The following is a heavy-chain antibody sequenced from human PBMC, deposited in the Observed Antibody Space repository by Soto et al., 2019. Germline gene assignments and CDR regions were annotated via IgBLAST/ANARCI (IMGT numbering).Heavy chain of an antibody. D-gene: IGHD6-19*01. J-gene: IGHJ3*02. CDR1: GDSVFSSTAA. V-gene: IGHV6-1*01. CDR3: AGDRSGSGWFNAFDI. Sequence: TLSLTCAISGDSVFSSTAAWNWIRQSPSRGLEWLGRTYYRSKWYNDYAVSVKSRITINPDTSKHQFSLQLNSVTPEDTAVYYCAGDRSGSGWFNAFDIWGHGTMVTVSS. CDR2: TYYRSKWYN.